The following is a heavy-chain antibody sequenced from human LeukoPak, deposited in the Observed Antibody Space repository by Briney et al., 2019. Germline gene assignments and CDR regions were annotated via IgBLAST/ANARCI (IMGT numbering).Heavy chain of an antibody. Sequence: ASVKVSCKASGYTFTSYDINWVRQATGQGLEGMGWMNPNSGNTGYAQKFQGRVTITRNTSMSTAYMELSSLRSEDTAVYYCARGGSSTRTGGYYFDYWGQGTLVTVSS. CDR1: GYTFTSYD. CDR3: ARGGSSTRTGGYYFDY. J-gene: IGHJ4*02. CDR2: MNPNSGNT. V-gene: IGHV1-8*03. D-gene: IGHD2-2*01.